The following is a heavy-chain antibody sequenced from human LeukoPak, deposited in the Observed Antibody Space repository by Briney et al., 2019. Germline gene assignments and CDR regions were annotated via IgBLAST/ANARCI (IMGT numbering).Heavy chain of an antibody. J-gene: IGHJ4*02. CDR1: GFTFSSYA. D-gene: IGHD2-2*01. CDR2: ISYDGSNK. CDR3: ARDENDIVVVPAAMYY. Sequence: PGGSLRLSCAASGFTFSSYAMSWVRQAPGKGLEWVAVISYDGSNKYYADSVKGRFTISRDNSKNTLYLQMNSLRAEDTAVYYYARDENDIVVVPAAMYYWGQGTLVTVSS. V-gene: IGHV3-30-3*01.